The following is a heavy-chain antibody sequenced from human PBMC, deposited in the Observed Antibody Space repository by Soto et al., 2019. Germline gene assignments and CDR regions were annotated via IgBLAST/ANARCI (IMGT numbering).Heavy chain of an antibody. CDR2: ISYDGSNK. Sequence: PGGSLRLSCAASGFTYSSYAMHWVRQAPGKGLEWVAVISYDGSNKYYADSVQGRFTISRYNSKNTLYLQMNSLRAEDTAVYYCAADSSSSGYCYCYCGMDVWGRGTRVTVSS. CDR1: GFTYSSYA. CDR3: AADSSSSGYCYCYCGMDV. D-gene: IGHD6-6*01. V-gene: IGHV3-30-3*01. J-gene: IGHJ6*02.